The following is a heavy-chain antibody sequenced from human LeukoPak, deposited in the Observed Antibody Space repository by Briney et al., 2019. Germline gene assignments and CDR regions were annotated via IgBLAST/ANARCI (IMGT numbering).Heavy chain of an antibody. J-gene: IGHJ4*02. D-gene: IGHD1-14*01. CDR2: ISTRGSTK. CDR1: GLTLSTYD. CDR3: TRDGPGDS. V-gene: IGHV3-48*03. Sequence: SLTLSCAPSGLTLSTYDTNCVRQAPGKGLEWVSCISTRGSTKYYADCVKGRFTISRDNAKNSLYLHMNSLRPEDTAIYYCTRDGPGDSWGQGTLVTVSS.